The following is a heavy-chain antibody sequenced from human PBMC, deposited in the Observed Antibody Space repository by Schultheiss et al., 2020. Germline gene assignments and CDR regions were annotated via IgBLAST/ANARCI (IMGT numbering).Heavy chain of an antibody. D-gene: IGHD3-3*01. J-gene: IGHJ4*02. V-gene: IGHV4-61*10. CDR2: IYYSGST. CDR1: GGSTSSGRPY. CDR3: ARDSPYDVDY. Sequence: SETLSLTCTVSGGSTSSGRPYWTWIRQSAGKRLEWIGYIYYSGSTYYNPSLKSRVTISVDTSKNQFSLKLSSVTAADTAVYYCARDSPYDVDYWGQGTLVTVSS.